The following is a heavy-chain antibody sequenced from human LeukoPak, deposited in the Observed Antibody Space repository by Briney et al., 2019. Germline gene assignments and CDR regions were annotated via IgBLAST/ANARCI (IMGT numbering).Heavy chain of an antibody. D-gene: IGHD6-19*01. V-gene: IGHV4-31*03. CDR3: ARHQAVAAPRGAFDI. Sequence: SETLSLTCTVSGVSISSGNYYWTWIRQHPGKGLEWIGCLHPTGSTHYNPSLKGRLSISVGTSKNQFSLRLNSVTAADTAVYYCARHQAVAAPRGAFDIWGQGTMVTVSS. CDR2: LHPTGST. J-gene: IGHJ3*02. CDR1: GVSISSGNYY.